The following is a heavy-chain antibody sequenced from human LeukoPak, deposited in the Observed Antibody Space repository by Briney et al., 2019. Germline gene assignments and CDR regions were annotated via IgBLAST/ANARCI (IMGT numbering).Heavy chain of an antibody. V-gene: IGHV4-61*01. Sequence: SETLSLTCSVSGASVSDGNYYWSWIRQPPGKGLEWIGYMFYSESTKYNPSLKSRVTISVDKSKNQFSLHMSSVTAADTAVYFCARVGGAEAGVDGFDIWGQGTMVTVSS. CDR3: ARVGGAEAGVDGFDI. D-gene: IGHD6-19*01. CDR1: GASVSDGNYY. J-gene: IGHJ3*02. CDR2: MFYSEST.